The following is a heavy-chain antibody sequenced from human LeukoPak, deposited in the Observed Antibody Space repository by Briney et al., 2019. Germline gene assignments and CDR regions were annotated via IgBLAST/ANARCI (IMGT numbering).Heavy chain of an antibody. V-gene: IGHV1-2*02. CDR2: INPNSGGT. J-gene: IGHJ4*02. CDR3: ARDLAYDFWSGYSNDY. CDR1: GYTFTGYY. D-gene: IGHD3-3*01. Sequence: GASVKVSCKASGYTFTGYYMHWVRQAPGQGLEWMGWINPNSGGTNYAQKFRGRVTMTRDTSISTAYMELSRLRSDDTAVYYCARDLAYDFWSGYSNDYWGQGTLVTVSS.